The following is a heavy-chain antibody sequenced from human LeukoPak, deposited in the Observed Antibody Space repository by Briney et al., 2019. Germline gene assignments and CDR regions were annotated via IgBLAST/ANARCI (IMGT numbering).Heavy chain of an antibody. CDR1: GCSISSYY. D-gene: IGHD3-22*01. Sequence: PSETLSLTCSGSGCSISSYYWSWLPQPPGKGLEGFGYIYYSGSTNHNPSLKSRVTISVDPSDNQFSLKLSSVTAADTAVYYCARSPSRYYYDSSGYYRYFDFWGQGTLVTVSS. J-gene: IGHJ4*02. CDR3: ARSPSRYYYDSSGYYRYFDF. V-gene: IGHV4-59*01. CDR2: IYYSGST.